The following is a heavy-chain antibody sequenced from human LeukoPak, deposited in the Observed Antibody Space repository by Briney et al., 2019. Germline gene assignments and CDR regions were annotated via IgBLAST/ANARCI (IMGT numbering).Heavy chain of an antibody. D-gene: IGHD1-26*01. J-gene: IGHJ4*02. V-gene: IGHV3-30-3*01. CDR1: GFTFSSYA. Sequence: GGSLRLSCAASGFTFSSYAMHWVRQAPGKGLEWVAVISYDGSNKYYADSVKGRFTISRDNSKNTLYLQMNSLTTEDTAVYYCAKDGRGGSYYVGYWGQGTLVTVSS. CDR2: ISYDGSNK. CDR3: AKDGRGGSYYVGY.